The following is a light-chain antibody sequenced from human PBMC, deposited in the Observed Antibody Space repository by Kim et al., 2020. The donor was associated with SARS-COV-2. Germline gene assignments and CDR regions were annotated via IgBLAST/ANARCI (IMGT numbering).Light chain of an antibody. CDR2: GKN. CDR1: SLRSYY. J-gene: IGLJ2*01. V-gene: IGLV3-19*01. Sequence: SSELTQDPAVSVALGQTVRITCQGDSLRSYYASWYQQKPGQAPVLVIYGKNNRPSGIPDRFSGSSSGNTASLTITGAQAEDEADSYCNSRDSSGNYLMVF. CDR3: NSRDSSGNYLMV.